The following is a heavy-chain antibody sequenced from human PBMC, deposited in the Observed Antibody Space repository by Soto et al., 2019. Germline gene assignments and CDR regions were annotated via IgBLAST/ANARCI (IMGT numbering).Heavy chain of an antibody. CDR2: ISGSGGST. CDR1: GFTFSSYA. CDR3: AKVKGGDYYYYGMDV. V-gene: IGHV3-23*01. J-gene: IGHJ6*02. D-gene: IGHD2-21*01. Sequence: EVQLLESGGGLVQPGGSLRLSCAASGFTFSSYAMSWVRQAPGRGLEWVSAISGSGGSTYYADSVKGRFTISRDNSKNTLYLQMNSLRAEDTAVYYCAKVKGGDYYYYGMDVWGQGTTVTVSS.